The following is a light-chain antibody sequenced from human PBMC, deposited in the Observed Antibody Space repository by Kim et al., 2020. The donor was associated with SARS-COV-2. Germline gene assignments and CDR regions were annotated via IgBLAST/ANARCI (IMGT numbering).Light chain of an antibody. Sequence: TLSASVGDRVTITCRASQSISSWLAWYQQKPGRSPKLLIYRSSKLESGVPSRFSGSGSGTEFTLTISSLQPEDFATYYCQQYNTYSFGGGTKVEI. V-gene: IGKV1-5*03. J-gene: IGKJ4*01. CDR1: QSISSW. CDR2: RSS. CDR3: QQYNTYS.